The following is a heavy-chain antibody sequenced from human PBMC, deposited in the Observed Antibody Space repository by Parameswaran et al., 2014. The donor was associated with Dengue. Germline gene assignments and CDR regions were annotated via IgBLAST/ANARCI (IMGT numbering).Heavy chain of an antibody. CDR3: AKDGSGSYYGDYYDY. D-gene: IGHD1-26*01. Sequence: RWIRQPPGKGLEWVSAISGSGGSTYYADSVKGRFTISRDNSKNTLYLQMNSLRAEDTAIYYCAKDGSGSYYGDYYDYWGQGTLVTVSS. J-gene: IGHJ4*02. CDR2: ISGSGGST. V-gene: IGHV3-23*01.